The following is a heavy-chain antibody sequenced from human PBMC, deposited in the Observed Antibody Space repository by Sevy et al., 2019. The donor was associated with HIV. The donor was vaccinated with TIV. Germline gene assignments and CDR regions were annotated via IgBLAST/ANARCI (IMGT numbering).Heavy chain of an antibody. Sequence: GVSLRLSCAASGFTFINYGMYWVRQAPGKGLEWVAFVSSDESNKYYVESVKGRFTISRDNSKNTLYLQMNSLRPEDRAVYYCARDAQRLPLGELSRIPSARGGMDVWGQGTAVTVSS. D-gene: IGHD3-16*02. V-gene: IGHV3-33*07. CDR1: GFTFINYG. CDR3: ARDAQRLPLGELSRIPSARGGMDV. J-gene: IGHJ6*02. CDR2: VSSDESNK.